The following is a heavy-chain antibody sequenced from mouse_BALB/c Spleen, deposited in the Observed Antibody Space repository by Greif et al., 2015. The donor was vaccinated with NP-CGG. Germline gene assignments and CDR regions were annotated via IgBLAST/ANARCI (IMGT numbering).Heavy chain of an antibody. CDR3: ARKDNPGYAMDY. Sequence: VQLVESGAELVKPGASVKLSCKASGYTFTSYWMHWVKQRPGQGLEWIGEIDPSDSYTNYNQKFKGKATLTVDKSSSTAYMQLSSLTSEDSAVYYCARKDNPGYAMDYWGQGSSVTVSS. D-gene: IGHD1-3*01. V-gene: IGHV1-69*02. CDR1: GYTFTSYW. J-gene: IGHJ4*01. CDR2: IDPSDSYT.